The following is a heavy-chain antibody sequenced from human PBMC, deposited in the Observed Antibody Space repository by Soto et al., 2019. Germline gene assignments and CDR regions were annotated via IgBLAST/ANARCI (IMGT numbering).Heavy chain of an antibody. D-gene: IGHD5-12*01. V-gene: IGHV4-38-2*01. Sequence: SETLSLTCAVSGYPISSGYYWGWIRQPPGKGLEWIGINHHSGSTYYNPSLRSRITISVDTSKNQFSLKMPSVTAAGTAVYYCARSSGYVPGGYWGQGILVTVSS. CDR3: ARSSGYVPGGY. J-gene: IGHJ4*02. CDR1: GYPISSGYY. CDR2: NHHSGST.